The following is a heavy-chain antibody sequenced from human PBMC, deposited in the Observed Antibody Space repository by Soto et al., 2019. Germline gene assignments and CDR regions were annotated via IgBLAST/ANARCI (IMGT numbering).Heavy chain of an antibody. D-gene: IGHD3-10*01. CDR1: GYTFTDYY. CDR3: ARDWGHYYGSGSFPSPHPSDI. J-gene: IGHJ4*02. Sequence: ASVKVSCKASGYTFTDYYLHWVRQAPGQGLEWMGWINPNSGGTHYAQKFQGWVTMTRDTSVTTAYMELNRLTSDDTAVYYCARDWGHYYGSGSFPSPHPSDIWGQGTLVTVSS. V-gene: IGHV1-2*04. CDR2: INPNSGGT.